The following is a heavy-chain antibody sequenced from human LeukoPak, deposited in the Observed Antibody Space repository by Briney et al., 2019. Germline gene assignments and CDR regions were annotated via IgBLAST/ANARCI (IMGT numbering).Heavy chain of an antibody. CDR2: ISRSGSTR. V-gene: IGHV3-48*03. D-gene: IGHD3-10*01. CDR3: ARVATMVRVPLDALDI. CDR1: GFTFSACE. Sequence: GGSLRLSCAISGFTFSACELTWVRQAPGKGLEWLSYISRSGSTRYYADSVKGRFTISRDNAKNSLYLQMNSLRAEDTAVYYCARVATMVRVPLDALDIWGQGTMVSVSS. J-gene: IGHJ3*02.